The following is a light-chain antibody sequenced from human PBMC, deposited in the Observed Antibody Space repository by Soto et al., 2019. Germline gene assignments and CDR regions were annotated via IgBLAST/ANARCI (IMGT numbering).Light chain of an antibody. V-gene: IGKV3-11*01. Sequence: EVVLTQSPATLSLSPGERATLSCRASQSVSSYLAWYQQKPGQAPSLLIYDASNRATDIPARFSGSGSGTDIPLTSSRVEPEDLAVYYCQRRSNWITFGQGTRLEIK. J-gene: IGKJ5*01. CDR3: QRRSNWIT. CDR1: QSVSSY. CDR2: DAS.